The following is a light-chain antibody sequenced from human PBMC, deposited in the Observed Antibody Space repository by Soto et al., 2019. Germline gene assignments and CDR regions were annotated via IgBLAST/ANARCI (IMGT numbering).Light chain of an antibody. V-gene: IGKV3-15*01. J-gene: IGKJ2*01. Sequence: IVMTQSPATLSVSPGERATLSCRASQSVGSNFAWYQQKPGQAPRLLIYGASTRAAGIPARFSGSGSGTEFTLTISSLQSEDFAVYYCQQYHNWPPYTFGQGTKLVIK. CDR3: QQYHNWPPYT. CDR1: QSVGSN. CDR2: GAS.